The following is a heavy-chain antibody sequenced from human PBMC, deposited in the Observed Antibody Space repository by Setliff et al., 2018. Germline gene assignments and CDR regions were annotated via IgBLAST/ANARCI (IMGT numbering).Heavy chain of an antibody. CDR1: GYTFSTYG. V-gene: IGHV1-18*01. CDR3: VRSSAPQVVLAADFDF. Sequence: GASVKVSCKASGYTFSTYGLHWVRQAPGQGPEWMGMIITNTGKTSYAQKFQGRVTMTIDTSATTVYMELKSLRSDDTAVYYCVRSSAPQVVLAADFDFWGQGTPVTVSS. J-gene: IGHJ4*02. D-gene: IGHD6-19*01. CDR2: IITNTGKT.